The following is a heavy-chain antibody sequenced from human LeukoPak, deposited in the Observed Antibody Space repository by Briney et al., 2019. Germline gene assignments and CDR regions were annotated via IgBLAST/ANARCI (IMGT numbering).Heavy chain of an antibody. V-gene: IGHV3-23*01. CDR3: AKVSAWAMVGATYFAY. CDR2: ISGNSGST. Sequence: PGGSLRLSCAASGFNFSSYAMSWVRQAPGKGLEWVSSISGNSGSTYYADSVKGRFTISRDNSKNTVYLQMNSLRAEDTAVYYCAKVSAWAMVGATYFAYWGQGTLVTVSS. D-gene: IGHD1-26*01. J-gene: IGHJ4*02. CDR1: GFNFSSYA.